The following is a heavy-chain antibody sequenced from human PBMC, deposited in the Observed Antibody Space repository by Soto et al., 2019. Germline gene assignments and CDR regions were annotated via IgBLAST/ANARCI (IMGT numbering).Heavy chain of an antibody. Sequence: EVQLLESGGGLVQPGGSLRLSCAASGFTFSSYAMSWVRQAPGKGLEWVSAISGSGGSTYYADSVKGRFTISRDNSKNTLYLQMISLRAEDTAVYYCAKDLSSSWKRGYYFDYWGQGTLVTVSS. D-gene: IGHD6-13*01. CDR2: ISGSGGST. CDR1: GFTFSSYA. CDR3: AKDLSSSWKRGYYFDY. J-gene: IGHJ4*02. V-gene: IGHV3-23*01.